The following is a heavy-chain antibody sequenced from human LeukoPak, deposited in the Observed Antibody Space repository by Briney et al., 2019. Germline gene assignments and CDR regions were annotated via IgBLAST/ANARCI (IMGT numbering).Heavy chain of an antibody. CDR1: GLIFSTYW. CDR2: ISYDGSNK. Sequence: GGSLRLSCEVSGLIFSTYWMTWVRQAPGKGLEWVAVISYDGSNKYYADSVKGRFTISRDNSKNTLYLQMNSLRAEDTAVYYCARAAAGLYYFDYWGQGTLVTVSS. V-gene: IGHV3-30*03. D-gene: IGHD6-13*01. CDR3: ARAAAGLYYFDY. J-gene: IGHJ4*02.